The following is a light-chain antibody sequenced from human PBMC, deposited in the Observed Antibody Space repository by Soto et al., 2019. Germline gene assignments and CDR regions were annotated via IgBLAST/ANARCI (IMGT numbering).Light chain of an antibody. CDR2: GNS. J-gene: IGLJ3*02. CDR3: QSYDSSLSGHWV. Sequence: QSVLTQPPSVSGAPGQRVTISCTGSSSNIGGGYDVHWYQHLPGTAPKLLIYGNSNRPYGVPDRFSGSKSGTSASLAITGLQAEDEADYYGQSYDSSLSGHWVFGGGTKLTVL. V-gene: IGLV1-40*01. CDR1: SSNIGGGYD.